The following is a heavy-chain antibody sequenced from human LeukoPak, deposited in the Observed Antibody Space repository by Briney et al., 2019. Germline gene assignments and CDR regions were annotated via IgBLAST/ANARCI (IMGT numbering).Heavy chain of an antibody. CDR2: IYSGDST. J-gene: IGHJ6*02. V-gene: IGHV3-66*01. D-gene: IGHD3-10*01. Sequence: GGSLRLSCAASGFTVSSNYMSWVRQAPGKGLEWVSIIYSGDSTYYADSVKGRFTISRDNSKNTLWLQMNSLRAEDTAVYYCARSGFGVLDYYGMDVWGQGTTVTVSS. CDR1: GFTVSSNY. CDR3: ARSGFGVLDYYGMDV.